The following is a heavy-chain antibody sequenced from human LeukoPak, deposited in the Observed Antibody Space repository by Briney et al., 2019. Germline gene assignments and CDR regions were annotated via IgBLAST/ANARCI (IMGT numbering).Heavy chain of an antibody. J-gene: IGHJ4*02. D-gene: IGHD3-10*01. CDR1: SGSISTSNYY. Sequence: SETLSLTCTVSSGSISTSNYYWGWVRQPPGKALEWIGNIFYSGSTYYSPSLKSRVTISLDTSKNQFSLKLSSVTAADTAVYYCASLYGSGTMVDYWGQGTLVTVSS. V-gene: IGHV4-39*07. CDR3: ASLYGSGTMVDY. CDR2: IFYSGST.